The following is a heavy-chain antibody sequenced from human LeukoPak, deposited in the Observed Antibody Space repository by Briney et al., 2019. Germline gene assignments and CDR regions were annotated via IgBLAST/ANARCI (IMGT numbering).Heavy chain of an antibody. J-gene: IGHJ3*02. CDR2: ISSSGSTI. CDR3: ARVAVGGTRAFDI. CDR1: GFTFSSYE. D-gene: IGHD6-19*01. V-gene: IGHV3-48*03. Sequence: GGSLRLSCAASGFTFSSYEMNWVRQAPGKGLEWVSYISSSGSTIYYADSVKGRFTISRDNAKNTLYLQMDSLRAEDTAVYYCARVAVGGTRAFDIWGQGTTVTVSS.